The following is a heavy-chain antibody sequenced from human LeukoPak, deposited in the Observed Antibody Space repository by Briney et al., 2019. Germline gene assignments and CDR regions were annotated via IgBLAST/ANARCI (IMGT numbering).Heavy chain of an antibody. Sequence: PGGSLRLSCAASGFTLSDYGIHWVRQAPGKGLEWVAFIRHDGNNEYYADSVRGRFTISRDKSKNTLYLQMNSLRAEDTALYYCAKDAYSGSTATCYSFCYYFYYMDVWGKGTTVTVSS. CDR2: IRHDGNNE. CDR3: AKDAYSGSTATCYSFCYYFYYMDV. D-gene: IGHD2-2*02. V-gene: IGHV3-30*02. J-gene: IGHJ6*03. CDR1: GFTLSDYG.